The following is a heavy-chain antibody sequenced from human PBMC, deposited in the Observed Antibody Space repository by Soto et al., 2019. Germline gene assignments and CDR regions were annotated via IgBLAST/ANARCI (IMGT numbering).Heavy chain of an antibody. V-gene: IGHV1-69*13. CDR1: GGTFSSYA. CDR2: IIPIFGTA. J-gene: IGHJ4*02. Sequence: SVKVSCKASGGTFSSYAISWVRQAPGQGLEWMGGIIPIFGTANYAQKFQGRVTITADESTSTAYMELSSLRSEDTAVYYRVRGDGDRYDGNGYLGRHWGQGSLVTVSS. CDR3: VRGDGDRYDGNGYLGRH. D-gene: IGHD3-22*01.